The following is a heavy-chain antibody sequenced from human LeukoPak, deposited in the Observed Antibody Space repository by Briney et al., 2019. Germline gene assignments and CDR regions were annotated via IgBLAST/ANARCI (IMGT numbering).Heavy chain of an antibody. CDR2: INHRGRT. CDR3: ARDFSSSSLD. Sequence: SETLSLTCAVYGGSFSGYYWTWIRQPPGKGLEWIGEINHRGRTKYNPSLESRVTISVDTSNNQFSLKLSSVTAADTAVYFCARDFSSSSLDWGQGTLVTVSS. D-gene: IGHD6-6*01. J-gene: IGHJ4*02. CDR1: GGSFSGYY. V-gene: IGHV4-34*01.